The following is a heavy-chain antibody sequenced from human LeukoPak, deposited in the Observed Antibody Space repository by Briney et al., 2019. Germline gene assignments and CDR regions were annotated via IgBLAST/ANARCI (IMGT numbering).Heavy chain of an antibody. CDR3: ARGTFGARIAAAGTGVDY. V-gene: IGHV7-4-1*02. CDR2: INTNTGNP. D-gene: IGHD6-13*01. CDR1: GYTFISYS. J-gene: IGHJ4*02. Sequence: GASVKVSCKASGYTFISYSLTWVRQAPGQGLEWMGWINTNTGNPTYAQGFTGRFVFSLDTSVSTAYLQISSLKAEDTAVYYCARGTFGARIAAAGTGVDYWGQGTLVTVSS.